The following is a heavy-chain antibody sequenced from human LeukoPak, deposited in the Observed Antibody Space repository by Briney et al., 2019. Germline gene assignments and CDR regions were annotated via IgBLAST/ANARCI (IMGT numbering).Heavy chain of an antibody. V-gene: IGHV3-21*01. J-gene: IGHJ4*02. D-gene: IGHD6-19*01. Sequence: GGSLRLSCAASGFTFSSYSMNWVRQAPGEGLEWVSSISSSSSYIYYADSVKGRFTISRDNAKNSLYLQMNSLRAEDTAVYYCAGEGSSGWFNFDYWGQGTLVTVSS. CDR2: ISSSSSYI. CDR3: AGEGSSGWFNFDY. CDR1: GFTFSSYS.